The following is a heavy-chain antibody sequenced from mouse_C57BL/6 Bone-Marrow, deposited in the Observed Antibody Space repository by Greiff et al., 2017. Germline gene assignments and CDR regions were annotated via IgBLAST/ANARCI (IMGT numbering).Heavy chain of an antibody. CDR1: GYTFTSYW. J-gene: IGHJ2*01. Sequence: VQLQQSGAELAKPGASVPLSCKASGYTFTSYWMHWVKQRPGQGLEWIGYINPSSGYTKYNPKFKDKATLTADKSSRTAYMQLSSLTYDYSAVYYCAIEGMDYWGQGTTLTVSS. CDR3: AIEGMDY. D-gene: IGHD2-10*02. CDR2: INPSSGYT. V-gene: IGHV1-7*01.